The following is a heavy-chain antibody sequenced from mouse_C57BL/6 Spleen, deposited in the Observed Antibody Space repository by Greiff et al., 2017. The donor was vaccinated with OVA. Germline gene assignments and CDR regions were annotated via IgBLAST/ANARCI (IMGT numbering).Heavy chain of an antibody. CDR3: ANWGDGNDDY. Sequence: VQLQQPGAELVMPGASVKLSCKASGYTFTSYWMHWVKQRPGQGLEWIGEIDPSDSYTNYNQKFKGKSTLTVDKSSSTAYMQLSSLTSEDSAVYYYANWGDGNDDYWGQGTTLTVSS. D-gene: IGHD2-2*01. CDR2: IDPSDSYT. V-gene: IGHV1-69*01. J-gene: IGHJ2*01. CDR1: GYTFTSYW.